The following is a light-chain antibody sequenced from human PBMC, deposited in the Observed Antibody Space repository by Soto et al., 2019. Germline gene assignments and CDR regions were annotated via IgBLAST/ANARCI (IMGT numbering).Light chain of an antibody. CDR1: QSVLYSLNNKNY. CDR3: QQYYSLPLT. V-gene: IGKV4-1*01. Sequence: DVVMTQSPDSLAVSLGERATINCKSGQSVLYSLNNKNYLAWYQQKPGQPPKLLIYWASTRESGVPDRFSGSGSETDFTLTIVSLQAEDVAVYYCQQYYSLPLTFGGGTKVEIK. CDR2: WAS. J-gene: IGKJ4*01.